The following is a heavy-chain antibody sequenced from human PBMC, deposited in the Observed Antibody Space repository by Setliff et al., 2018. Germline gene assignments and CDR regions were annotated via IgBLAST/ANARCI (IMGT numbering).Heavy chain of an antibody. Sequence: SETLSLTCAVSGYSISSGYYWSWIRQPAGKDLEWIGRVSGSGTTNYNASLKSRVTMSVDTSKNHFSLKLSSVTAADTAMYYCAREGSEAVDYEANWFDPWGQGTLVTVSS. D-gene: IGHD4-17*01. CDR2: VSGSGTT. CDR1: GYSISSGYY. J-gene: IGHJ5*02. V-gene: IGHV4-4*07. CDR3: AREGSEAVDYEANWFDP.